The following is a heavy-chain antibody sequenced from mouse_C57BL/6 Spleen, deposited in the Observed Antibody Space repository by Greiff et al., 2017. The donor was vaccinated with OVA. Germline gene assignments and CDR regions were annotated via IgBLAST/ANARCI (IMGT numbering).Heavy chain of an antibody. CDR3: ARSGGLRRYYFDY. Sequence: VQLQQPGTELVKPGASVKLSCKASGYTFTSYWMHWVKQRPGQGLEWIGNINPSNGGTNYNEKFKSKATLTVDKSSRTAYMQLSSLTSEDSAVYYCARSGGLRRYYFDYWGQGTTLTVSS. CDR1: GYTFTSYW. D-gene: IGHD2-4*01. CDR2: INPSNGGT. J-gene: IGHJ2*01. V-gene: IGHV1-53*01.